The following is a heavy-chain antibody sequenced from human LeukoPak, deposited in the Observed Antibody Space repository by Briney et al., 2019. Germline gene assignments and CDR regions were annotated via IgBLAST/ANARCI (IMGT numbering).Heavy chain of an antibody. D-gene: IGHD6-13*01. CDR2: IYTSGST. CDR1: GGSISSYY. J-gene: IGHJ4*02. CDR3: ARSSPVYSSSWYGPRGFDY. V-gene: IGHV4-4*07. Sequence: SETLSLTCTLSGGSISSYYWSWIRQPAGKGLEWIGRIYTSGSTNYNPSLKSRVTMSVDTSKNQFSLKLSSVTAADTAVYYCARSSPVYSSSWYGPRGFDYWGQGTLVTVSS.